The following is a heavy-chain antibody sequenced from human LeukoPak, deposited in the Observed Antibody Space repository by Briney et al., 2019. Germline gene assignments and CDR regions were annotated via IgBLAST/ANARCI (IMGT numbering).Heavy chain of an antibody. J-gene: IGHJ4*02. D-gene: IGHD3-16*01. V-gene: IGHV3-11*01. CDR2: ITSSGDTI. Sequence: PGGSLRLSCAASGFTFSDYYMSWIRQVPGKGLEWVSYITSSGDTIYYADSVKGRFTISRDIPENSVYLQMNSLRAEDTAVYYCAGEGVIRGEGYFDYWGQGTLVTVSS. CDR3: AGEGVIRGEGYFDY. CDR1: GFTFSDYY.